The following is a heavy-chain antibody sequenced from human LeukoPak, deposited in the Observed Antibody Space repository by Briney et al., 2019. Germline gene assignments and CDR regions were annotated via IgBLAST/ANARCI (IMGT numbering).Heavy chain of an antibody. CDR3: ASQVVTLGPDAFDI. D-gene: IGHD4-23*01. V-gene: IGHV4-34*01. CDR2: INHSRRT. CDR1: GGSFSGYY. Sequence: PSETLSLTCAVYGGSFSGYYWSWIRQPPGKGLEWIGEINHSRRTNKNPPLKSRVTISVDTSKNQFALKLSSVTAADTAVYYCASQVVTLGPDAFDIWGQGTMVTVSS. J-gene: IGHJ3*02.